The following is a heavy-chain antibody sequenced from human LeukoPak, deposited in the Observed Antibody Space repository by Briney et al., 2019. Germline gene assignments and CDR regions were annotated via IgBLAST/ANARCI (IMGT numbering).Heavy chain of an antibody. V-gene: IGHV4-59*01. J-gene: IGHJ6*02. D-gene: IGHD3-22*01. CDR2: IYYSGST. CDR1: GGSISNYY. CDR3: ARDRSPEGYYDSSHWDYYHGMDV. Sequence: RSETLSLTCTVSGGSISNYYWSWIRQPPGKGLEWIGYIYYSGSTNYNPSLKSRVTISVDTSKNQFSLNLSSVTAADTAMYYCARDRSPEGYYDSSHWDYYHGMDVWGQGTTVTVSS.